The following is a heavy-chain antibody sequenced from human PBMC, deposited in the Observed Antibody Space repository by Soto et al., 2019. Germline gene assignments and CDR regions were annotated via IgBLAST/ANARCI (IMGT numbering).Heavy chain of an antibody. V-gene: IGHV1-69*06. Sequence: ASVKVSCKASGFTFSSYAMHWVRQAPGQRLEWMGGIIPIIGTAKYAQKFQGRVTITADKSTSTAYMELNSLRAEDTAVYYCAKGSSGYYSTTRRHPYLIWGQGTMVTVSS. CDR1: GFTFSSYA. CDR2: IIPIIGTA. CDR3: AKGSSGYYSTTRRHPYLI. J-gene: IGHJ3*02. D-gene: IGHD3-22*01.